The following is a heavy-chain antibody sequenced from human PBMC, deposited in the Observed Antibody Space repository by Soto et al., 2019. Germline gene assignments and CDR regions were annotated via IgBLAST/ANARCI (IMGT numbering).Heavy chain of an antibody. Sequence: PSETLSLTCTVSGGSISSYYWSWIRQPPGKGLEWIGYIYYSGSTNYNPSLKSRVTISVDTSKNQFSLKLSSVTAADTAVYYCAGLTDGGGLLEWLPQPLLSYYYYGMDVWGQGTTVTVSS. CDR3: AGLTDGGGLLEWLPQPLLSYYYYGMDV. CDR2: IYYSGST. V-gene: IGHV4-59*01. J-gene: IGHJ6*02. CDR1: GGSISSYY. D-gene: IGHD3-3*01.